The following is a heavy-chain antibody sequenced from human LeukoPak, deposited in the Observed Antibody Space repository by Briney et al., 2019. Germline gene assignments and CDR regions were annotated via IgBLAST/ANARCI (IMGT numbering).Heavy chain of an antibody. D-gene: IGHD4-17*01. J-gene: IGHJ5*02. CDR3: ARVGYGDYSNWFDP. V-gene: IGHV4-59*01. Sequence: PSETLSLTCTVSGGSISSYYWSWIRQPPGKGLEWIGYIYYSGSTNYNPSLKSRVTISVDTSKNQSSLKLSSVTAADTAVYYCARVGYGDYSNWFDPWGQGTLVTVSS. CDR1: GGSISSYY. CDR2: IYYSGST.